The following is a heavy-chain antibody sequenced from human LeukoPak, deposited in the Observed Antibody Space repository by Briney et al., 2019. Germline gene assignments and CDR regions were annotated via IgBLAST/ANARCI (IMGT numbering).Heavy chain of an antibody. V-gene: IGHV3-23*01. CDR3: ATYLGYCTYTRCPGAFDY. D-gene: IGHD2-2*01. CDR2: ISGSGGST. CDR1: GFAFNNYA. J-gene: IGHJ4*02. Sequence: PGGSLRLSCAASGFAFNNYAMTWVRQAPGKGLEWVSTISGSGGSTYYADSVKGRFTISRDNSENTLYLQMNSLRAEDTAVYYCATYLGYCTYTRCPGAFDYWGQGTLVTVSS.